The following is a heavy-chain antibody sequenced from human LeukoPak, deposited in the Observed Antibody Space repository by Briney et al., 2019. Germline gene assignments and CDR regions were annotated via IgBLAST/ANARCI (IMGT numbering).Heavy chain of an antibody. Sequence: SETLSLTRAVYGGSFRGYYWSWIRQPPGKGLEWIGEINHSGSTNYNPSLKSRVTISVDTSKNQFSLKLSSVTAANTAVYYCARDRGPGRKWLASDYWGQGTLVAVSS. CDR1: GGSFRGYY. D-gene: IGHD6-19*01. J-gene: IGHJ4*02. CDR2: INHSGST. V-gene: IGHV4-34*01. CDR3: ARDRGPGRKWLASDY.